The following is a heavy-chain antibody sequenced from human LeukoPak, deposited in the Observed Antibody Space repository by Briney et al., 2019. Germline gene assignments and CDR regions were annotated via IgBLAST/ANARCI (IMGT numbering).Heavy chain of an antibody. Sequence: ASVKVSCKASGYTFLTYAMHWVRQAPGQRLEWMGWIYAGNGDTKSSQKFQDRVTTTRDTSARTAYMELSSLRSEDTAVYYCARGAVADHPFDYWGQGTLVTVSS. CDR2: IYAGNGDT. CDR1: GYTFLTYA. J-gene: IGHJ4*02. V-gene: IGHV1-3*01. D-gene: IGHD6-19*01. CDR3: ARGAVADHPFDY.